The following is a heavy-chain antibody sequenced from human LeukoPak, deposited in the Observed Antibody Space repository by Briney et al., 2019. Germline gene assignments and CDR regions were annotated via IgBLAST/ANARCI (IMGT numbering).Heavy chain of an antibody. V-gene: IGHV5-51*01. Sequence: GESLKISCKGSGYSFTSYWIGWVRQMPGKGLEWMGIVYPGDSDTRYSPSLQGQVTISADKSISTAYLQWSSLKASDTAMYYCARPPSSYYDQSLPHDAFDIWGQGTMVTVSS. J-gene: IGHJ3*02. CDR2: VYPGDSDT. D-gene: IGHD3-3*01. CDR1: GYSFTSYW. CDR3: ARPPSSYYDQSLPHDAFDI.